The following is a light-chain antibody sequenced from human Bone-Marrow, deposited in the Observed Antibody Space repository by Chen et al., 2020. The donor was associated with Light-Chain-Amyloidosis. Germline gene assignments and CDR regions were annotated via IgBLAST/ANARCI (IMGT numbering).Light chain of an antibody. J-gene: IGLJ3*02. Sequence: QSALTQPASVSGSPGQSITISCTGSRSDVGGYNFVSWYQQLPGKAPKLLIYDVTNRPSGVSYRVSGSKASNTASLTVSWLQAEDEADYYCSSYTVSSTWVFGGGTKLTVL. CDR2: DVT. CDR3: SSYTVSSTWV. V-gene: IGLV2-14*03. CDR1: RSDVGGYNF.